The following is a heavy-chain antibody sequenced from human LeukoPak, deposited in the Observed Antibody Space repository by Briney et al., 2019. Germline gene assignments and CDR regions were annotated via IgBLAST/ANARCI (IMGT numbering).Heavy chain of an antibody. CDR3: AREGIAVAEPYYYYYYMDV. CDR1: GFTFSSYE. Sequence: PGGSLRLSCAASGFTFSSYEMNWVRQAPGKGLEWVSYISSSGSTIYYADSVKGRFTISRDNAKNPLYLQLNSLRAEDTAVYYCAREGIAVAEPYYYYYYMDVWGKGTTVTVSS. V-gene: IGHV3-48*03. J-gene: IGHJ6*03. CDR2: ISSSGSTI. D-gene: IGHD6-19*01.